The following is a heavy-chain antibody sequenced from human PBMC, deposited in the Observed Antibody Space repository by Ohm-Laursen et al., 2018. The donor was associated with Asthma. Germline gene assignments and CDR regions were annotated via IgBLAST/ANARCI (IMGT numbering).Heavy chain of an antibody. D-gene: IGHD6-13*01. CDR1: GFTFSSYG. J-gene: IGHJ5*02. CDR3: ARDSDGYSSSWSKYNWFDP. V-gene: IGHV3-30*03. CDR2: ISYDGSNK. Sequence: SSLRLSCAASGFTFSSYGMHWVRQAPGKGLEWVAVISYDGSNKYYADSVKGRFTISRDNAKNSLYLQMNSLRAEDTAVYYCARDSDGYSSSWSKYNWFDPWGQGTLVTVSS.